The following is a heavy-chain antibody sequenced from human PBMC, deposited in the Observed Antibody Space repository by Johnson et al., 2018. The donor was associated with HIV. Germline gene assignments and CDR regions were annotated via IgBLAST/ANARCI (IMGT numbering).Heavy chain of an antibody. CDR2: ISGSGGST. V-gene: IGHV3-23*04. CDR1: RFTFSIYA. Sequence: VQLVESGGGLVQPGGSLRLSCAASRFTFSIYAMTWVRQAPGKGLGWVSGISGSGGSTYYADSVKGRFTISRDNSKNTLYLEMNSLRAEDTAVYYCAKDKYSSSPDAFEIWGQGTLVTVSS. D-gene: IGHD6-13*01. J-gene: IGHJ3*02. CDR3: AKDKYSSSPDAFEI.